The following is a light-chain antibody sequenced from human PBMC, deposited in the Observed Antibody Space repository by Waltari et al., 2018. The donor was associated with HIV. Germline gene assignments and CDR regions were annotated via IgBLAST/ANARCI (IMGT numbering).Light chain of an antibody. V-gene: IGLV1-44*01. CDR2: SNN. CDR1: TSNIGSDT. CDR3: AAWDDSLNGAV. J-gene: IGLJ2*01. Sequence: QSVLTQSPPASETPAQRVTISCAGSTSNIGSDTVNWYQQLPGTAPKLLIYSNNQRPSGVPDRFSGSKSGTSASLAISGLQSEDEADYYCAAWDDSLNGAVFGGGTKLTVL.